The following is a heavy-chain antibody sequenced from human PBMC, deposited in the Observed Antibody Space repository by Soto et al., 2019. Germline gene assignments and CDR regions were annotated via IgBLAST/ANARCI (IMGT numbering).Heavy chain of an antibody. J-gene: IGHJ4*02. D-gene: IGHD2-21*02. Sequence: EVQLVESGGGLVEPGGSLRLSCEASGFPFSSYAMNWVRQAPGKGLEWVSSISTSSGYIYFADSLRGRFTVSRDNAQNSLYLQMNILPAEDTAVYYCASAPASYCGGDCFSMDYWGQGTLVIISS. CDR2: ISTSSGYI. CDR3: ASAPASYCGGDCFSMDY. V-gene: IGHV3-21*02. CDR1: GFPFSSYA.